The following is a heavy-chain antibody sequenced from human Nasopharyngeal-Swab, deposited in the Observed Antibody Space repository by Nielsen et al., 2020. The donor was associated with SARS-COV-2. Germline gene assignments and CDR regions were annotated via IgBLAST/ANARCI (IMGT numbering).Heavy chain of an antibody. CDR1: GFTFSDYY. CDR2: ISSSGSTI. V-gene: IGHV3-11*01. Sequence: GESLKISCAASGFTFSDYYMSWIRQAPGKGLEWVSYISSSGSTIYYADSVKGRFTISRDNAKNSLYLQMNSLRAEDTAVYYCATDYYDSSGAHGVFDYWGQGTLVTVSS. CDR3: ATDYYDSSGAHGVFDY. D-gene: IGHD3-22*01. J-gene: IGHJ4*02.